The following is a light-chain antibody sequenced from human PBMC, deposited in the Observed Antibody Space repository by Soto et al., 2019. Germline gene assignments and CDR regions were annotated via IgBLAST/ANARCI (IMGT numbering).Light chain of an antibody. V-gene: IGLV2-11*01. CDR2: DVS. Sequence: QSALTQPRSVSGSPGQSVTISCTGTSSDVGGYNYVSWYQQHPGKAPKVIIFDVSMRPSGVPARFSGSKSGNTASLTISGLQAEDEAEYYCCSYAGSSTVVFGGGTKLTVL. CDR3: CSYAGSSTVV. CDR1: SSDVGGYNY. J-gene: IGLJ2*01.